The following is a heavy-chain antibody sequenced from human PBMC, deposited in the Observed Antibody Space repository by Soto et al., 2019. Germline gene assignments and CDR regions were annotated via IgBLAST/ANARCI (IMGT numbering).Heavy chain of an antibody. CDR3: ARAGYCSSTSCYRGHMDV. J-gene: IGHJ6*02. CDR2: IFHSGSA. D-gene: IGHD2-2*02. CDR1: GYSVSSGYY. Sequence: SETLSLTCAVSGYSVSSGYYWGWIRQPPGKGLEWIGSIFHSGSAYYNPSLKSRVTISLDTSKNQFSLKLSSVTAADTAVYYCARAGYCSSTSCYRGHMDVWGQGTTVTVSS. V-gene: IGHV4-38-2*01.